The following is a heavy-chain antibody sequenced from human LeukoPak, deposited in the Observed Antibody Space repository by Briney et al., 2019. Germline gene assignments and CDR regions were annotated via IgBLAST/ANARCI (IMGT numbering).Heavy chain of an antibody. CDR2: MNPNSGNT. Sequence: ASVKVSCKASGYTFTSYDINWVRQTTGQGLEWMGWMNPNSGNTGYAQKFQGRVTMTRNTSISTAYMELSSLRSEDTAVYYCARGQSALLWFGDQNWFDPWGQGTLVTVSS. D-gene: IGHD3-10*01. J-gene: IGHJ5*02. CDR1: GYTFTSYD. V-gene: IGHV1-8*01. CDR3: ARGQSALLWFGDQNWFDP.